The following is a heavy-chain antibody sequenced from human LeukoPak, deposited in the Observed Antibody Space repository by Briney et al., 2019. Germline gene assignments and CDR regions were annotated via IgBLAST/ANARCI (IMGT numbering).Heavy chain of an antibody. Sequence: SVKVSCKASGGTFSSYTISWVRQAPGQGLEWMGRIIPILGIANYAQKFQGRVTITADKSTSTACMELSSLRSEDTAVYYCATLIPTSGYPYYYYYCYMDVWGKGNTVTVSS. D-gene: IGHD3-3*01. CDR2: IIPILGIA. J-gene: IGHJ6*03. CDR1: GGTFSSYT. CDR3: ATLIPTSGYPYYYYYCYMDV. V-gene: IGHV1-69*02.